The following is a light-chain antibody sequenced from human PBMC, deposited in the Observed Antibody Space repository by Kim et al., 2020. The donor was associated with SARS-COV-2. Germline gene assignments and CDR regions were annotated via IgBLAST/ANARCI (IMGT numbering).Light chain of an antibody. CDR1: SSNIGAGYD. V-gene: IGLV1-40*01. CDR2: GNN. CDR3: QSYDSSLSGYV. J-gene: IGLJ1*01. Sequence: QGVTISCSGSSSNIGAGYDVPWYQQLPGTAPKLLIYGNNNRPSGVPDRFSGSKSGTSASLAITGLQAEDEADYYCQSYDSSLSGYVFGTGTKVTVL.